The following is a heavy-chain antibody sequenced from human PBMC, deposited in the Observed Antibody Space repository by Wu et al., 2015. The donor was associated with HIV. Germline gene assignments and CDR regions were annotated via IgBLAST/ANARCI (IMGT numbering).Heavy chain of an antibody. CDR3: ARDIGIGGSLICTYFDY. Sequence: QVQLVQSGAEVKKPGASVKVSCKASGYTFTGYYMHWVRQAPGQGLEWMGWINPNSGGTNYAQKFQGRVTMTRDTSISTAYMELSRLRSDDTAVYYCARDIGIGGSLICTYFDYVGTRERWSTVS. J-gene: IGHJ4*02. D-gene: IGHD3-16*02. V-gene: IGHV1-2*02. CDR2: INPNSGGT. CDR1: GYTFTGYY.